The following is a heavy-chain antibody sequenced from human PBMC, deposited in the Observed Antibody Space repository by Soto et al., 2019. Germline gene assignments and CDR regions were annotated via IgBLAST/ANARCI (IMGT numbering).Heavy chain of an antibody. V-gene: IGHV3-23*01. Sequence: PVGSLRLSCAASGFTFSSYAMSWVRQAPGKGLEWVSAISGSGGSTYYADSVKGRFTISRDNSKNTLYLQMNSLRAEDTAVYYCPKDVVVTGGPLDYWGQGTLVTVSS. D-gene: IGHD2-21*02. CDR2: ISGSGGST. CDR1: GFTFSSYA. CDR3: PKDVVVTGGPLDY. J-gene: IGHJ4*02.